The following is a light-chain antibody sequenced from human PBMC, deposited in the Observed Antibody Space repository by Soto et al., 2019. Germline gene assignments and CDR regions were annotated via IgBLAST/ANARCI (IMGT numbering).Light chain of an antibody. CDR3: SSYTRSSTQA. CDR1: SSDVGGYNY. CDR2: EVS. V-gene: IGLV2-14*01. J-gene: IGLJ1*01. Sequence: QSALTQPASVSGSPGQSITISCTGTSSDVGGYNYVSWYQQHPGKAPKLMIYEVSNRPSGVSNRFSGSKSGNTASQTLSGLQAEDEADYYCSSYTRSSTQAFGTGTKLTVL.